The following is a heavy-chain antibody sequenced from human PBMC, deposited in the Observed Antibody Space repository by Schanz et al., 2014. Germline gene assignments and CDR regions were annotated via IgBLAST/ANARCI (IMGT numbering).Heavy chain of an antibody. CDR1: GFTFSDYY. CDR3: AREDCSATSCYFRY. D-gene: IGHD2-21*01. Sequence: VQLVESGGGLVKPGGSLRLSCAASGFTFSDYYMTWMRQAPGKGLEWVALISYDGNTKYYADSVKGRFTISRDNSNNTVYLQMNTLRAEDTAVYYCAREDCSATSCYFRYWGQGTLVTVSS. V-gene: IGHV3-30-3*01. CDR2: ISYDGNTK. J-gene: IGHJ4*02.